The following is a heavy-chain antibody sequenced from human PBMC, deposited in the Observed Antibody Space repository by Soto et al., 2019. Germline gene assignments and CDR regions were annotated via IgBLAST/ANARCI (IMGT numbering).Heavy chain of an antibody. J-gene: IGHJ5*02. V-gene: IGHV1-3*01. CDR1: GYTFTSYA. CDR2: INAGNGNT. Sequence: ASVKVSCKASGYTFTSYAMHWVRQAPGQRLEWMGWINAGNGNTKYSQKFQGRVTITRDTSASTAYMELSSLRSEDTAVYYCARSHCSSTSCYAGIWFDPWGQGTLVTVSS. CDR3: ARSHCSSTSCYAGIWFDP. D-gene: IGHD2-2*01.